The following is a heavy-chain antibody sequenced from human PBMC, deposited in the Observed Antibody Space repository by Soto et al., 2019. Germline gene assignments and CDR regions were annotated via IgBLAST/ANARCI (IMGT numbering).Heavy chain of an antibody. D-gene: IGHD4-17*01. CDR1: GYTFTNYG. J-gene: IGHJ4*02. CDR2: ISAYNGHT. CDR3: SSCTTVGFPFDS. V-gene: IGHV1-18*01. Sequence: QVQLVQSGAEVKKPGASVKVSCKASGYTFTNYGFSWVRQAPGQGLEWKGWISAYNGHTNHAQNPPGRVTLTTGGSTGTVFMELGSLRSDVTAVYYGSSCTTVGFPFDSFGQGTLVTVSS.